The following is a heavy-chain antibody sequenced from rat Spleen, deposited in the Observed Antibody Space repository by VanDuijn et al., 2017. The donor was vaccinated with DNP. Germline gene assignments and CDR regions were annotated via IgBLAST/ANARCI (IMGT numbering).Heavy chain of an antibody. CDR3: TTGQLLDY. CDR1: GFTFSRYW. Sequence: EVQLVESGGGLVQPGRSLKLSCVASGFTFSRYWMYWIRQTPGKGLEWLSSINIDGSRAYYPDSVKGRFTISRDDAKSSLYLQMNSLKSEDTATYYCTTGQLLDYWGQGVMVTVSS. CDR2: INIDGSRA. D-gene: IGHD1-10*01. V-gene: IGHV5-58*01. J-gene: IGHJ2*01.